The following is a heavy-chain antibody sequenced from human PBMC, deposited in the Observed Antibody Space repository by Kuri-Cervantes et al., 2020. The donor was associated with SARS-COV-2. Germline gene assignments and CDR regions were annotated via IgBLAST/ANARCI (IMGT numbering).Heavy chain of an antibody. CDR1: GLTSSSNA. CDR3: AMYYTPYYDFWSGYFYYYGMDV. CDR2: ISFDGSNK. Sequence: GGSLRLPCEASGLTSSSNAMPWVRQAPGKGWEWVAVISFDGSNKYYADSVKGRFTISRGNSKNTLYLQMNSLRAEDTAVYYCAMYYTPYYDFWSGYFYYYGMDVWGQGTTVTVSS. V-gene: IGHV3-30-3*01. J-gene: IGHJ6*02. D-gene: IGHD3-3*01.